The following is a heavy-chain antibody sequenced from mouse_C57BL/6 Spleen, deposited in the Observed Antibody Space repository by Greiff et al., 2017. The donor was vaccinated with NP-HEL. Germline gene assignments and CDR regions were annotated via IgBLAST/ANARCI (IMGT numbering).Heavy chain of an antibody. Sequence: VQLQQSGPELVKPGASVKMSCKASGYTFTDYNMHWVKQRHGKSLEWIGYINPNNGGTSYNQKFKGKATLTVNKSPSTVYMELRSLTSEDSAVYYCARRSYYDYHLDYWGQGTTLTVSS. D-gene: IGHD2-4*01. V-gene: IGHV1-22*01. CDR2: INPNNGGT. CDR3: ARRSYYDYHLDY. J-gene: IGHJ2*01. CDR1: GYTFTDYN.